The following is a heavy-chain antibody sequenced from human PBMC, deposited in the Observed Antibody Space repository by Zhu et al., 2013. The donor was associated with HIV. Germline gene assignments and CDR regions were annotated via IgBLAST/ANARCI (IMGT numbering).Heavy chain of an antibody. CDR1: RILLHRLL. Sequence: LVQSGPEVRSLGPSVQVSCKTSRILLHRLLYTLGATGPSDKDLSGWAGSTLTVVAHFMHKTLQGRVSMTRDTTRGTSINTAYMDLTRLTSDDTAVYYCARETGGYFQHWGQGTLVTVSS. CDR3: ARETGGYFQH. J-gene: IGHJ1*01. V-gene: IGHV1-2*02. D-gene: IGHD1-26*01. CDR2: STLTVVA.